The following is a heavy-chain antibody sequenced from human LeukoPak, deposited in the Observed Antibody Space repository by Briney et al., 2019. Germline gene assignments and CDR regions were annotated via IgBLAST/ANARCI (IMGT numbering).Heavy chain of an antibody. D-gene: IGHD4-23*01. CDR2: ITSSSSYK. Sequence: PGGSLRLSCAASGFTFSRYSVNWVRQAPGRGLEWVSSITSSSSYKYYADSVKGRFTISRDNAKKSLYLQMNSLRAEDTAVYYCARDRGNWNYFDFWGQGTLVTVSS. CDR1: GFTFSRYS. CDR3: ARDRGNWNYFDF. V-gene: IGHV3-21*01. J-gene: IGHJ4*02.